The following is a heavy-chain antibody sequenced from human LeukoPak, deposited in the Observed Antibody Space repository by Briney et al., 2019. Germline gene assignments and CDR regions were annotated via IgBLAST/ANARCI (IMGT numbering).Heavy chain of an antibody. CDR3: ARDLYSGYEDVY. J-gene: IGHJ4*02. Sequence: GGSLRLSCAASGFTFSSYSMNWVRQAPGKGLEWVSSISSSSSYIYYADSVKGRFTISRDNAKNSLYLQMNSLRAEDTAVYYCARDLYSGYEDVYWGQGALVTVSS. CDR2: ISSSSSYI. V-gene: IGHV3-21*01. D-gene: IGHD5-12*01. CDR1: GFTFSSYS.